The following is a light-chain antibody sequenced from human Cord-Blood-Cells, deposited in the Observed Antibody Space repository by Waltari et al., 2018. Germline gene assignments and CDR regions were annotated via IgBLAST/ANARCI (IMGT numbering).Light chain of an antibody. CDR2: GAS. J-gene: IGKJ3*01. CDR3: QQYNNSPFT. V-gene: IGKV3-15*01. Sequence: EIAMTQSPATLSVSPGERTTPPCRASQSVSSNLAWYQQKPGQAPRLLIYGASTRATGIPARFSGSGSGTEFTLTISSLQSEDFAVYYCQQYNNSPFTFGPGTKVDIK. CDR1: QSVSSN.